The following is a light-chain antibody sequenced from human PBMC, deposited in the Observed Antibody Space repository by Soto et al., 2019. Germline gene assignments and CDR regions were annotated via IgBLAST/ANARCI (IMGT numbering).Light chain of an antibody. J-gene: IGLJ2*01. Sequence: QSALTQPASVSGSPGQSITISCTGTSSDIGAYNYVSWYQQHPGKAPKVMIYDVTDRPSGVSNRFSGSKSGYTASLTISGRQAEDEAAYYCSSSTSSSTVVFGGGTKLTVL. V-gene: IGLV2-14*01. CDR3: SSSTSSSTVV. CDR2: DVT. CDR1: SSDIGAYNY.